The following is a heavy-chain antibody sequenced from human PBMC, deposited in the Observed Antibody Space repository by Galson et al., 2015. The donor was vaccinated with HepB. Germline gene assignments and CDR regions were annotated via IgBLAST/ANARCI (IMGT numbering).Heavy chain of an antibody. CDR3: TTGGGDTAMEPTEVYFDY. CDR1: GFTFSNAW. J-gene: IGHJ4*02. CDR2: IKSKTDGGTT. V-gene: IGHV3-15*01. D-gene: IGHD5-18*01. Sequence: SLRLSCAASGFTFSNAWMSWVRQAPGKGLEWVGRIKSKTDGGTTDYAAPVKGRFTISRDDSKNTLYLQMNSLKTEDTAVYYCTTGGGDTAMEPTEVYFDYWGQGTLVTVSS.